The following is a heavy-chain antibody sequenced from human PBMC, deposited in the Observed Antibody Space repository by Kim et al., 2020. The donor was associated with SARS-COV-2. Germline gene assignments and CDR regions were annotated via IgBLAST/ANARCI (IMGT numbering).Heavy chain of an antibody. V-gene: IGHV7-4-1*02. J-gene: IGHJ3*01. CDR3: FVGGWGGPDV. CDR1: GFTFRTET. Sequence: ASVKVSCKASGFTFRTETLIWVRQAPGQGLEWMGWTSYKTGSPAYAQKFTGRFVFSVDNSFTTSYMQISSLKAEDTAIYYCFVGGWGGPDVWGQGTKVTVSS. D-gene: IGHD3-3*01. CDR2: TSYKTGSP.